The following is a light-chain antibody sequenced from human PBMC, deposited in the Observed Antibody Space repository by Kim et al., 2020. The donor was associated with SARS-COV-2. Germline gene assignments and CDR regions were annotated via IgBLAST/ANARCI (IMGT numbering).Light chain of an antibody. J-gene: IGKJ2*01. CDR2: LAS. CDR1: QSINNY. V-gene: IGKV1-39*01. CDR3: QQAYSTPYT. Sequence: DIQMTQSPSSLSASVGDRDTFACRASQSINNYLTWYQQKPGKAPKALIYLASNLQSGVPSRFSCSRSGTDFTLSLTNLEPEYFSTYHCQQAYSTPYTFGRGTKLEI.